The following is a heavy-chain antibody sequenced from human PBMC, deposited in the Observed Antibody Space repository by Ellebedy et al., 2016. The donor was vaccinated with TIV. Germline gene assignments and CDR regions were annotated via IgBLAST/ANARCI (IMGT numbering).Heavy chain of an antibody. CDR1: GGSISSYY. D-gene: IGHD3-22*01. J-gene: IGHJ4*02. CDR3: ARASLLYYYDSSGYVFDY. Sequence: SETLFLTCTVSGGSISSYYWSWIRQPPGKGLEWIGYIYYSGSTNYNPSLKSRVTISVDTSKNQFSLKLSSVTAADTAVYYCARASLLYYYDSSGYVFDYWGQGTLVTVSS. CDR2: IYYSGST. V-gene: IGHV4-59*01.